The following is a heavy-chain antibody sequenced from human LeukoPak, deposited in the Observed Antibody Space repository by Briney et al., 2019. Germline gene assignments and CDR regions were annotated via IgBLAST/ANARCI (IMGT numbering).Heavy chain of an antibody. CDR3: ARLLWFGELLPYFDY. Sequence: SETLSLTCTVSGGSVSSTTYFWSWIRQPPGKGLEWIASIYYSGSTYYNPSLKSRVTISVDTSKNQFSLKLSSVTAADTAVYYCARLLWFGELLPYFDYWGQGTLVTVSS. J-gene: IGHJ4*02. CDR1: GGSVSSTTYF. D-gene: IGHD3-10*01. V-gene: IGHV4-39*01. CDR2: IYYSGST.